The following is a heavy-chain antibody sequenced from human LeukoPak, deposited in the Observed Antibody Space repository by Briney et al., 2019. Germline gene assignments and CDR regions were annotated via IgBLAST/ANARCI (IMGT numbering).Heavy chain of an antibody. Sequence: PETLSLTCTVSGYSISSGYYWDWIRQPPGKGLEWIGSIYHSGSTYYNPSLKSRVTISVDTSKNQFSLQMYSVTAADTAVYYCARGCTYYDFWSGYYNYYYYMDVWGKGTTVTVSS. D-gene: IGHD3-3*01. V-gene: IGHV4-38-2*02. CDR2: IYHSGST. J-gene: IGHJ6*03. CDR1: GYSISSGYY. CDR3: ARGCTYYDFWSGYYNYYYYMDV.